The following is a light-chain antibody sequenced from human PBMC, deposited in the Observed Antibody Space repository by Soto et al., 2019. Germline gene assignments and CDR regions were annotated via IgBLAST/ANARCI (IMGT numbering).Light chain of an antibody. Sequence: EIVLTQSPATLSLSPGERATLSCRASQSVSSSYLAWYQQKPGQAPRLLIYGASSRATGIPDRFSGSGSGTDFTLTISRLEPKDFAVYYCQQFGSDVTFGQGTKVDIK. J-gene: IGKJ1*01. V-gene: IGKV3-20*01. CDR3: QQFGSDVT. CDR2: GAS. CDR1: QSVSSSY.